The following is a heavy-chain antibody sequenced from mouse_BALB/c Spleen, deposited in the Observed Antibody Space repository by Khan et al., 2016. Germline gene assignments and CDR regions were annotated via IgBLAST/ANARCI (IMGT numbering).Heavy chain of an antibody. J-gene: IGHJ3*01. CDR3: TNIYDGYYEFAY. D-gene: IGHD2-3*01. CDR2: ISSGGSYT. CDR1: GFIFSSYT. Sequence: EVELVESGGGLVKPGGSLKLSCAASGFIFSSYTMSWVRQTPEKGLEWVATISSGGSYTSYPDSVKGRFTISRDNAKNTLYLQMSSLKSEDTAMYYCTNIYDGYYEFAYWGQGTLVTVSA. V-gene: IGHV5-6-4*01.